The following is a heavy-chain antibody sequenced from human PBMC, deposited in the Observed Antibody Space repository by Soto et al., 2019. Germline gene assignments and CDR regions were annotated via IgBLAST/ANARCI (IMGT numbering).Heavy chain of an antibody. CDR3: ARAAGDCSGGSCYSVYFQH. V-gene: IGHV4-30-2*01. CDR2: IYHSGST. Sequence: QLQLQESGSGLVKPLQTLSLTCAVSGGSISSGGYSWSWIRQPPGKGLEWIGYIYHSGSTYYNPSLKSRVTISVDRSKNQFSLKLSSVTAADTAVYYCARAAGDCSGGSCYSVYFQHWGQGTLVTVSS. D-gene: IGHD2-15*01. J-gene: IGHJ1*01. CDR1: GGSISSGGYS.